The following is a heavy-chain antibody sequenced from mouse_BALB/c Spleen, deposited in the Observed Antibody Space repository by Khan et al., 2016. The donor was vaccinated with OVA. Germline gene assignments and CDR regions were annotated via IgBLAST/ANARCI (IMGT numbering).Heavy chain of an antibody. CDR3: ARAWAMDY. V-gene: IGHV5-15*02. J-gene: IGHJ4*01. CDR1: GFTFRDYG. Sequence: EVEPVVSGGGLVQPGGSRKLSCAASGFTFRDYGMAWVRQAPGKGPEWVAFVRSLAYSIYYTDTVTGRFTISRENAKHTLYLEMGSLRSDDTALYYCARAWAMDYWGQGTSVTVSS. CDR2: VRSLAYSI.